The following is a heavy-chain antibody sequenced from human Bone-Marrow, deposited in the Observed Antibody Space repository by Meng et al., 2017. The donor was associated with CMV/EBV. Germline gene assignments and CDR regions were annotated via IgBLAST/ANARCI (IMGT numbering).Heavy chain of an antibody. CDR1: GYSFPSYW. V-gene: IGHV5-51*01. D-gene: IGHD6-19*01. CDR2: IYPADSDV. J-gene: IGHJ4*01. CDR3: ASFHGSGGRPPFY. Sequence: KVSCKGSGYSFPSYWIGWVRQMPGKGLEWMGMIYPADSDVRYSPSFQGQVTISADKSISTAYLQWSSLKASDTAMYYCASFHGSGGRPPFYWGHGTLVTVSS.